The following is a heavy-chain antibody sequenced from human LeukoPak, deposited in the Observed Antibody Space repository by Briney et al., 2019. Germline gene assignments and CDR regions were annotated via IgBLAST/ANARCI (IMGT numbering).Heavy chain of an antibody. Sequence: GSLRLSCAASGFTFDDYTMTWVRRAPGKGLEWVSLISWDGGSPYYADSVKGRFTISRDNSKNSLYLQMNSLRTEDTALYYCAKDGGSGWFINWFDPWGQGTLVTVSS. CDR3: AKDGGSGWFINWFDP. CDR1: GFTFDDYT. CDR2: ISWDGGSP. V-gene: IGHV3-43*01. J-gene: IGHJ5*02. D-gene: IGHD6-19*01.